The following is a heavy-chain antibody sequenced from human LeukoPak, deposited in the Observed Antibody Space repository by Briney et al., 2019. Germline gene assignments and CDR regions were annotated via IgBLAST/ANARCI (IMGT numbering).Heavy chain of an antibody. V-gene: IGHV3-23*01. CDR3: ARLSPRHAFDI. D-gene: IGHD2-21*01. J-gene: IGHJ3*02. Sequence: GGSLRLSCAASGFTFSDYAMRWVRQAPGKGLEWLSEITRYGADTDYADSVKGRFTISRDNSKNTLYLQMNSLRAEDTAVYYCARLSPRHAFDIWGQGTMVTVSS. CDR1: GFTFSDYA. CDR2: ITRYGADT.